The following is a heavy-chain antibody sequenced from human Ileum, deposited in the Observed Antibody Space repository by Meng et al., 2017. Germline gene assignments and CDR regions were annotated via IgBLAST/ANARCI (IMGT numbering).Heavy chain of an antibody. D-gene: IGHD1-26*01. Sequence: VHLVQSGAEGKKPGASVKVSCKASGYTFITNALHWMRQAPGQSLEWVGWINAGRGDTKYSQNLQGRVTITRDTSASTTYMELRSLKSEDTATYYCARDRGATYSFDYWGQGTLVTVSS. J-gene: IGHJ4*02. CDR3: ARDRGATYSFDY. CDR2: INAGRGDT. V-gene: IGHV1-3*01. CDR1: GYTFITNA.